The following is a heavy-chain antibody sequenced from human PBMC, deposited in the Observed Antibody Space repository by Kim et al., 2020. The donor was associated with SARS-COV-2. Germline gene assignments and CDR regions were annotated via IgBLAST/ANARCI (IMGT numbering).Heavy chain of an antibody. CDR2: T. CDR3: ARHSQGSFDY. J-gene: IGHJ4*02. Sequence: TRYSTSVQGQVTISADKSISTAYLQWSSLKASDTAMYYCARHSQGSFDYWGQGTLVTVSS. V-gene: IGHV5-51*01.